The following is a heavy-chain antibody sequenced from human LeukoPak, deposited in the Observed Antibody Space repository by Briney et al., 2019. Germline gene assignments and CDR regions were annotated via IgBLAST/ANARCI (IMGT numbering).Heavy chain of an antibody. CDR1: GYSFTSYW. V-gene: IGHV5-51*01. CDR2: IYPGDSDT. CDR3: ARSENYYYYGMDV. J-gene: IGHJ6*02. Sequence: GESLKISCKGSGYSFTSYWIGWVRQMPGKGLEWMGIIYPGDSDTRYSPSFQGQVTVSADKSISTAYLQWSSLKASDTAMYYCARSENYYYYGMDVWGQGTTVTVSS.